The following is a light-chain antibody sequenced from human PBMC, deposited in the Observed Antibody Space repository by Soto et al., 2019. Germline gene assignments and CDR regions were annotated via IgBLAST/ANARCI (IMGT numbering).Light chain of an antibody. CDR1: RDIGTW. CDR3: HRHETYPLA. Sequence: TQITQSPSTLSASVGDTVPITSRPGRDIGTWLAWFQQKPGRAPNLLIYRASTLARGVPSRFSGSGSGTEFTLTISSLQPDDFATYYCHRHETYPLAFGGGTKVDI. J-gene: IGKJ4*01. V-gene: IGKV1-5*03. CDR2: RAS.